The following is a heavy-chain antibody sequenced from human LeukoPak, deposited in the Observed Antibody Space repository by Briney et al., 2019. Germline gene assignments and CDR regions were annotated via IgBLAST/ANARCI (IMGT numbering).Heavy chain of an antibody. CDR2: IYSGGST. D-gene: IGHD6-13*01. CDR1: GFTVSSNY. CDR3: ARGGPAAGRFDY. J-gene: IGHJ4*02. V-gene: IGHV3-66*01. Sequence: GGSLRPSCAASGFTVSSNYMSWVGQAPGKGLEWVSVIYSGGSTYYADSVKGRFTISRDNSKNTLYLQMNSLRAEDTAVYYCARGGPAAGRFDYWGQGTLVTVSS.